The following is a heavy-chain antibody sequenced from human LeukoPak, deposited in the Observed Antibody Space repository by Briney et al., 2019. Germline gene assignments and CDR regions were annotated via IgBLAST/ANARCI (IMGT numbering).Heavy chain of an antibody. CDR3: AREVTRPYYFDY. CDR2: ISSSGSTI. CDR1: GFTFSDYY. Sequence: GGSLRLSCAASGFTFSDYYTSWIRQAPGKGLEWVSYISSSGSTIYYADSVKGRFTISRDNAKNSLYLQMNSLRAEDTAVYYCAREVTRPYYFDYWGQGTLVTVSS. J-gene: IGHJ4*02. V-gene: IGHV3-11*01.